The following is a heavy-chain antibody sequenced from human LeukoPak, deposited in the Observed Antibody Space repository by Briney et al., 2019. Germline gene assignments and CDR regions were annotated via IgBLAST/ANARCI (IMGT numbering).Heavy chain of an antibody. Sequence: PGRSLRLSCAASGFAFSSYDMHWVRQAPGKGLEWVAVISYDGSDKYYVDSVKGRFTISRDSSKNTLYLQMNSLKAEDAAVYYCARVLSGSYDNYFDYWGQGTLVTVSS. CDR2: ISYDGSDK. J-gene: IGHJ4*02. CDR3: ARVLSGSYDNYFDY. V-gene: IGHV3-30*03. CDR1: GFAFSSYD. D-gene: IGHD1-26*01.